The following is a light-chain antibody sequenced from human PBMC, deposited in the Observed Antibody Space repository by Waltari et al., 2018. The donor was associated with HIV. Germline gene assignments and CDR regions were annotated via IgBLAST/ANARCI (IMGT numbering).Light chain of an antibody. Sequence: PGQSITVSCTGTSSDVGGYNFVSWYQQHPGKAPKLIIFDVFKRPAGVSERFSGSRSGNTASLTVSGLQAEDEADYYCCSYAGSRTWVFGGGTALTVL. CDR3: CSYAGSRTWV. CDR1: SSDVGGYNF. V-gene: IGLV2-23*02. J-gene: IGLJ3*02. CDR2: DVF.